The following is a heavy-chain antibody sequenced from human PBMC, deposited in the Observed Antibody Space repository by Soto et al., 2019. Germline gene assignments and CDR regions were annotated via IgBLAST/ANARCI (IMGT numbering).Heavy chain of an antibody. CDR2: IIPIFGTA. J-gene: IGHJ3*02. CDR3: AREESYSGYYPHDAFDI. D-gene: IGHD3-22*01. CDR1: GGTFSSYA. V-gene: IGHV1-69*01. Sequence: GXSVKVSCKASGGTFSSYAISWVRQAPGQGLEWMGGIIPIFGTANYSQKFQGRVTITADESTSTAYMELSSLRSEDTAVYYCAREESYSGYYPHDAFDIWGQGTMVTVSS.